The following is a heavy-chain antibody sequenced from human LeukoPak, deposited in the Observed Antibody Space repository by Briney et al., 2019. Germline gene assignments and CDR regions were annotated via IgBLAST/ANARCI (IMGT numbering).Heavy chain of an antibody. CDR2: IRYDGSNK. CDR1: GFTFSSYG. Sequence: GGSLRLSCAASGFTFSSYGMHWVRHAPGKGLEWVAFIRYDGSNKYYADSVKGRFTISRDNSKNTLYLQMNSLRAEDTAVYYCAKGGRPGAERGATTIDYWGQGTLVTVSS. V-gene: IGHV3-30*02. D-gene: IGHD1-26*01. J-gene: IGHJ4*02. CDR3: AKGGRPGAERGATTIDY.